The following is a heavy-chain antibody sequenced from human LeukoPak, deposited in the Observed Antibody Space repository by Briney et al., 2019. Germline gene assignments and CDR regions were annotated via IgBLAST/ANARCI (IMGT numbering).Heavy chain of an antibody. J-gene: IGHJ6*03. CDR2: IIPSIAIA. CDR1: GGTFINYI. CDR3: ATEPLEVGELDYDYQYYMDV. Sequence: SVKVSCKASGGTFINYIINWVRQAPGQGLEWMGRIIPSIAIANYAPRFQGRVTITTDRSTSSTYMELSSLRSEDTAVYYCATEPLEVGELDYDYQYYMDVWGKGTTVTVSS. D-gene: IGHD1-1*01. V-gene: IGHV1-69*04.